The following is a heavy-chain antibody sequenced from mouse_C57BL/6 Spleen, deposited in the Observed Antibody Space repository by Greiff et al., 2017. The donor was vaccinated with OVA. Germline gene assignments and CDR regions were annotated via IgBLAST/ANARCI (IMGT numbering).Heavy chain of an antibody. D-gene: IGHD1-1*01. CDR3: ARKPITTVVGGDAMDY. CDR2: IWSGGST. Sequence: QVQLKQSGPGLVQPSQSLSITCTVSGFSLTSYGVHWVRQSPGKGLEWLGVIWSGGSTDYNAAFISRLSISKDNSKSQVFFKMNSLQADDTAIYYCARKPITTVVGGDAMDYWGQGTSVTVSS. J-gene: IGHJ4*01. CDR1: GFSLTSYG. V-gene: IGHV2-2*01.